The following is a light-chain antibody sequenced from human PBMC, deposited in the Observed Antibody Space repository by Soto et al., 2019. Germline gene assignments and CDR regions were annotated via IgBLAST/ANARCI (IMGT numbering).Light chain of an antibody. CDR2: EVD. CDR1: TSDVGIYNL. V-gene: IGLV2-23*02. Sequence: QSALTQPASVSGSPGQSITISCSGTTSDVGIYNLVSWYQQHPGKAPKLVIYEVDKPPSGVSNRFSGSRSGNTASLPISGLRSEDEADYYCSSYAGSRWVFGGGTQVTVL. J-gene: IGLJ3*02. CDR3: SSYAGSRWV.